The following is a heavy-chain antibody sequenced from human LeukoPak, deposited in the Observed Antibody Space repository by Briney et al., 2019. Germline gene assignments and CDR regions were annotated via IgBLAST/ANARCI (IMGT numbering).Heavy chain of an antibody. Sequence: PGGSLRLSCTASGFTFGDYAMSWVRQAPGKGLEWVGFIRSKAYGGTTEYAASVKGRFTIPRDDSKSIAYLQMNSLKTEDTAVYYCTRRHYSNYILSMDVWGQGTTVTVSS. CDR1: GFTFGDYA. CDR3: TRRHYSNYILSMDV. CDR2: IRSKAYGGTT. V-gene: IGHV3-49*04. D-gene: IGHD4-11*01. J-gene: IGHJ6*02.